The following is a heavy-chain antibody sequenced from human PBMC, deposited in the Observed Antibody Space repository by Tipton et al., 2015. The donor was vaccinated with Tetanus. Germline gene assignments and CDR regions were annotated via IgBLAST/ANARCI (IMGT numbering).Heavy chain of an antibody. CDR3: ARGGNEYGDPPDY. D-gene: IGHD4-17*01. CDR1: GISIGSANYY. CDR2: IYYRGSI. V-gene: IGHV4-31*11. Sequence: TLSLTCAVSGISIGSANYYWSWIRHHPRKGLEWIGYIYYRGSIHDNPSLQSRVFISLDTSANQFSLKLNSGTAADTAVYYCARGGNEYGDPPDYWGRGTLVTVSS. J-gene: IGHJ4*02.